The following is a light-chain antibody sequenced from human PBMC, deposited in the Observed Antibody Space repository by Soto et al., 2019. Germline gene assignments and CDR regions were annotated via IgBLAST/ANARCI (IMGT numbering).Light chain of an antibody. J-gene: IGKJ3*01. Sequence: EIVLTQSPGTLSLSPGERATLYCRASQSVGSNYLAWYQQKPGQAPRVLIYGASSRATGIPDRFSGSGSGADFTLTISRLEPEDFAVYYCQQYTSSPFSFDPATKVDIK. V-gene: IGKV3-20*01. CDR3: QQYTSSPFS. CDR2: GAS. CDR1: QSVGSNY.